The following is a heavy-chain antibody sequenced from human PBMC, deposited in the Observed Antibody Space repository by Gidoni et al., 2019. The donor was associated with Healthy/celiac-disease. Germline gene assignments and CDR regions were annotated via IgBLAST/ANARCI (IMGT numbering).Heavy chain of an antibody. Sequence: QFQLVQSGAEVKKPGSSVKVSCKASVGPFSSYAISWGRQAPGQGLEWMGRIIPIMGIANYAQKVQGRVTITADKSTSTAYMELSSLRSEDTAVYYCASGIVVVPAASDYYYYYYMDVWGKGTTVTVSS. CDR3: ASGIVVVPAASDYYYYYYMDV. J-gene: IGHJ6*03. CDR1: VGPFSSYA. CDR2: IIPIMGIA. V-gene: IGHV1-69*04. D-gene: IGHD2-2*01.